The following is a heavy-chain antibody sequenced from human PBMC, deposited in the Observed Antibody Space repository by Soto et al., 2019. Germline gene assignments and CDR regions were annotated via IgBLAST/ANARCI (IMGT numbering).Heavy chain of an antibody. CDR2: ISGDGSTT. Sequence: GGSLRLSCVVSGFSFSRYYMNWVRQVPGQRPFWVSRISGDGSTTNYADSVRGRFTISRDNSKNTLYLQMNSLETEDTATYYCTSGPRADSSWSVAHWGQGTLVTVSS. V-gene: IGHV3-74*01. J-gene: IGHJ4*02. CDR1: GFSFSRYY. CDR3: TSGPRADSSWSVAH.